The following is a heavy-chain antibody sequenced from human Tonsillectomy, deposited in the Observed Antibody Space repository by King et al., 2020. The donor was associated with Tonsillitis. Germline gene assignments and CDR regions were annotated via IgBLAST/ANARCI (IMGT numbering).Heavy chain of an antibody. V-gene: IGHV1-69*04. CDR2: IIPIVGSS. CDR1: GGSFSSYG. D-gene: IGHD3-3*01. CDR3: ARESYDLGSGQDGRIGAFDS. Sequence: QLVQSGAEVKQPGSSVKVSCKASGGSFSSYGISWVRQAPGHGPEWMGRIIPIVGSSNYAQKFQGRVTIIADKSTRTAYMELTSLRSEDTAVYYCARESYDLGSGQDGRIGAFDSWGQGTLVTVSS. J-gene: IGHJ3*02.